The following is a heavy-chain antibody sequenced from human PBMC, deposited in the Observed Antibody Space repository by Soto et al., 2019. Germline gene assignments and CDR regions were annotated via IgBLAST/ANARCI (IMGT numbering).Heavy chain of an antibody. J-gene: IGHJ5*02. CDR2: IYYSGST. Sequence: PSETLSLTCTVSGGSISTSSYYWGWIRQPPGMGLEYIGSIYYSGSTYYNPSLKSRVTISVDTSKNQFSLKLGSVTAADTAVYYCERHYFRSGGYCRGGSAPWGQGSV. CDR3: ERHYFRSGGYCRGGSAP. V-gene: IGHV4-39*01. D-gene: IGHD6-19*01. CDR1: GGSISTSSYY.